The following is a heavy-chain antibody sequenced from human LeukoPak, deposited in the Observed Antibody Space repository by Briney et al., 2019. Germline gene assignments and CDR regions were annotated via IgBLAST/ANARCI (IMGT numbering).Heavy chain of an antibody. Sequence: ASVKVSCKASGYTFTGYYMHWVRHAPGQGREWMGWINPNSGGTNYAQKFQGRVTMTRDTSISTAYMELSRLRSDDTAVYYCARVGYCSSTSCSTDAFDIWGQGTMVTVSS. V-gene: IGHV1-2*02. J-gene: IGHJ3*02. D-gene: IGHD2-2*02. CDR1: GYTFTGYY. CDR3: ARVGYCSSTSCSTDAFDI. CDR2: INPNSGGT.